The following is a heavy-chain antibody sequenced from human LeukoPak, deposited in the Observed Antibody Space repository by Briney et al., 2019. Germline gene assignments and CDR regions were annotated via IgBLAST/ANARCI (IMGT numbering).Heavy chain of an antibody. CDR2: FYTSGST. D-gene: IGHD3-10*01. CDR1: GGSISSGSYY. CDR3: ARDAAYYYGSGSYRNGIDY. Sequence: PSETLSLTCTVSGGSISSGSYYWSWIRQPAGKGLEWIGRFYTSGSTNYNPSLKGRVTMSVDTSKNQFSLKLSSVTAADTAVYYCARDAAYYYGSGSYRNGIDYWGQGALVTVSS. V-gene: IGHV4-61*02. J-gene: IGHJ4*02.